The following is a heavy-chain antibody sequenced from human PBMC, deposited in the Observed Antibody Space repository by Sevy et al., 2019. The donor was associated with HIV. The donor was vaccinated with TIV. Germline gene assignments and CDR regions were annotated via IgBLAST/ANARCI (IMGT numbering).Heavy chain of an antibody. CDR3: ATEYSYDY. CDR2: INSNSGAI. V-gene: IGHV1-2*02. Sequence: APVKVSCKASGHTFSGYYIQWVRQAPGQGLEWMGWINSNSGAISYAQKFQDRVTMTRDTSISTAYMELSRLTSDDTAVYYCATEYSYDYWGQGTLVTVSS. CDR1: GHTFSGYY. J-gene: IGHJ4*02. D-gene: IGHD4-4*01.